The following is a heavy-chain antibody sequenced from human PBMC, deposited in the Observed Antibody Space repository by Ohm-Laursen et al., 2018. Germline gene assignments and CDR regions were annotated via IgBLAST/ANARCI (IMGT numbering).Heavy chain of an antibody. V-gene: IGHV3-21*01. CDR2: ISSSSSFI. D-gene: IGHD6-13*01. CDR1: RFTFSSYS. J-gene: IGHJ4*02. Sequence: GSLRLSCSASRFTFSSYSMNWVRQAPGKGLEWVSFISSSSSFIYYADSVKGRFTISRDNAKNSLYLQMNSLRAEDTAVYYCAGDRNSNTWSYYWGQGTLVTVS. CDR3: AGDRNSNTWSYY.